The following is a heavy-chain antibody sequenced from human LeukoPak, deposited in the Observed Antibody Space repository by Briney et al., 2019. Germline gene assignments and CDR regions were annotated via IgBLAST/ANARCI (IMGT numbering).Heavy chain of an antibody. CDR1: GFTFSNYA. Sequence: GGSLRLSCAASGFTFSNYAIHWVRQAPGKGLEWVAVISYDANDNHYADSVTGRFTISRDNSKNTLYLQMNSLRAEDTAVYYCTRGRTYYHDSSGPITGDYWGQGTLVTVSS. CDR2: ISYDANDN. D-gene: IGHD3-22*01. CDR3: TRGRTYYHDSSGPITGDY. J-gene: IGHJ4*02. V-gene: IGHV3-30*03.